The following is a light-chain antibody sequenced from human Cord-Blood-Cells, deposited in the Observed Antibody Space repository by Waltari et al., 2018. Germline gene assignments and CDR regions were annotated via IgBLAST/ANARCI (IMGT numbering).Light chain of an antibody. J-gene: IGKJ2*03. V-gene: IGKV1-5*03. Sequence: DIQMTQSPSTLSASVGDRVTITCRASQSISSCLSWYQQKPGKAPKLLIYKASSLESGVPSRFSGSGSGTECTLTISSLQPDEFATYYCQQYNSYSMYSFGQVTKLEIK. CDR1: QSISSC. CDR3: QQYNSYSMYS. CDR2: KAS.